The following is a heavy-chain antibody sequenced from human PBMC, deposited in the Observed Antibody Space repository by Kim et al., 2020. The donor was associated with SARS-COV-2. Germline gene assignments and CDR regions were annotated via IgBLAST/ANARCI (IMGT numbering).Heavy chain of an antibody. CDR2: ISYDGSNK. D-gene: IGHD2-21*01. CDR3: AKDLFTHSLNDAPFYYYYYYGMDV. V-gene: IGHV3-30*18. Sequence: GGSLRLSCAASGFTFSSYGMHWVRQAPGKGLEWVAVISYDGSNKYYADSVKGRFTISRDNSKNTLYLQMNSLRAEDTAVYYCAKDLFTHSLNDAPFYYYYYYGMDVWGQGTTVTVSS. CDR1: GFTFSSYG. J-gene: IGHJ6*02.